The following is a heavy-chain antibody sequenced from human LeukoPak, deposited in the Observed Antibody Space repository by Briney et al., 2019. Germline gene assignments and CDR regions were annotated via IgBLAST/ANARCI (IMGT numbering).Heavy chain of an antibody. CDR2: IKQDGSEK. V-gene: IGHV3-7*01. CDR3: ANDFWSGFDASDI. D-gene: IGHD3-3*01. CDR1: GFTFSSYW. Sequence: PGGSLRLSCAASGFTFSSYWMSWVRQAPGKGLEWVANIKQDGSEKYYVDSVKGRFTISRDNAKNSLYLQMNSLRAEDTAVYYCANDFWSGFDASDIWGQGTMVTVSS. J-gene: IGHJ3*02.